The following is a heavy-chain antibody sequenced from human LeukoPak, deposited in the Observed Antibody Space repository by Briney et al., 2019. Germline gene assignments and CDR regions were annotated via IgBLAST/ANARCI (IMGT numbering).Heavy chain of an antibody. Sequence: PSETLSLTCTVSGGSISSSSYYWGWIRQPPGKGLEWIGSICYSGSTYYNPSLKSRFTISVDTSKNQFSLKLSSVTAEDTAVYYCAKDQSLCSSTSCYDAFDIWGQGTMVTVSS. J-gene: IGHJ3*02. CDR3: AKDQSLCSSTSCYDAFDI. CDR1: GGSISSSSYY. CDR2: ICYSGST. D-gene: IGHD2-2*01. V-gene: IGHV4-39*07.